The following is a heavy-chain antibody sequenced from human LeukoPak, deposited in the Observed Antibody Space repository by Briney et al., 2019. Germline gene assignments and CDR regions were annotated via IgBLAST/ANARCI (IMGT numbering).Heavy chain of an antibody. J-gene: IGHJ4*02. CDR2: IYYSGST. CDR3: ARGYSSSSGRPDY. Sequence: SEALSLTCTVSGGSISSYYWSWIRQPPGKGLEWIGYIYYSGSTNYNPSLKSRVTISVDTSKKQFSLKLSSVTAADTAVYYCARGYSSSSGRPDYWGQGTLVTVSS. D-gene: IGHD6-6*01. CDR1: GGSISSYY. V-gene: IGHV4-59*08.